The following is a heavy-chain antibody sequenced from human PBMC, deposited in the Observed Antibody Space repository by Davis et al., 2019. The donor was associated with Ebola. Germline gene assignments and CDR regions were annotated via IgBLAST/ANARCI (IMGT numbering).Heavy chain of an antibody. D-gene: IGHD3-22*01. J-gene: IGHJ4*02. CDR1: GFTFSSYA. Sequence: PGGSLRLSCAASGFTFSSYAMHWVRQAPGKGLEWVAVISDDGGHEYYADSVRGRFTISRDNSKNTLYLQMNSLRVEDTAVYYCAKAGDYFDGSFYYQLNYFDNWGQGTLVTVSS. CDR3: AKAGDYFDGSFYYQLNYFDN. CDR2: ISDDGGHE. V-gene: IGHV3-30*04.